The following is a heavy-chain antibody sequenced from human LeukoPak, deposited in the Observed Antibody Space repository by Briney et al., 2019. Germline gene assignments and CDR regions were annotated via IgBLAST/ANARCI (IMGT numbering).Heavy chain of an antibody. Sequence: GGSLRLSCAASGFTFSSYAMNWVRQAPGKGLEWVSIISGSGDSTYYADSVKGRFTISRDNSKNTLYLQMNSLRAEDTAVYYCAKGSRHTIFGVIIPFDYWGQGTLVTVSS. CDR2: ISGSGDST. V-gene: IGHV3-23*01. D-gene: IGHD3-3*01. CDR3: AKGSRHTIFGVIIPFDY. CDR1: GFTFSSYA. J-gene: IGHJ4*02.